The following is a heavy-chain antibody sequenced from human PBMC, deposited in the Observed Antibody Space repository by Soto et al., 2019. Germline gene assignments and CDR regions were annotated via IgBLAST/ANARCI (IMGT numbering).Heavy chain of an antibody. CDR2: IYPGDSDT. CDR3: ARDILYYYDSSGYYPDYFDY. CDR1: GYSFTSYW. Sequence: PGEALKISCKGSGYSFTSYWIGWVRQMPGKGLEWMGIIYPGDSDTRYSPSFQGQVTISADKSISTAYLQWSSLKASDTAMYYCARDILYYYDSSGYYPDYFDYWGQGTLVTVSS. J-gene: IGHJ4*02. V-gene: IGHV5-51*01. D-gene: IGHD3-22*01.